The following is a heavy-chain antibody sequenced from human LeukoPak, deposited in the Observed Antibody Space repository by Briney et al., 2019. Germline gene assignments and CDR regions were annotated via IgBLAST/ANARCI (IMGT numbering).Heavy chain of an antibody. CDR3: ARLMAPPYYYMDV. V-gene: IGHV4-59*01. Sequence: SETLSLTCTVSGGSISSYYWSWIRQPPGKGLEWIGYIYYTGSTTYNPSLKSRLTMSVDTPNSQFSLNLMSVTTADTALYYCARLMAPPYYYMDVWGTGTTVTVSS. CDR2: IYYTGST. CDR1: GGSISSYY. J-gene: IGHJ6*03. D-gene: IGHD5-24*01.